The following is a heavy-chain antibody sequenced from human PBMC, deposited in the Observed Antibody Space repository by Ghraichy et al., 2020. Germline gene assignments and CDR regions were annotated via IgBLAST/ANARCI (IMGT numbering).Heavy chain of an antibody. CDR1: GGSINSYF. CDR3: ASLRYGSGSHYLL. V-gene: IGHV4-59*13. Sequence: SQTLSLTCTVSGGSINSYFWNWIRQPPGKGLEWIGDIYYTGSTDYNPSLKSRVTMSIDTSKNLFSLKLISVTTADTAVYYCASLRYGSGSHYLLWGQGTLVTVSS. CDR2: IYYTGST. J-gene: IGHJ4*02. D-gene: IGHD1-26*01.